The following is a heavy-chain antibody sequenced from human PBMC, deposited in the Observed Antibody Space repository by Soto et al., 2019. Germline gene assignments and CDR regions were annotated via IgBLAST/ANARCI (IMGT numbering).Heavy chain of an antibody. Sequence: QITLEESGPALVNPTQTLTLTCTFSGFSLSTSGVGVGWIRQPPGKALEWLGLIYWDNDRRYSPSLRSRLTLTKDTSKNQVVLTLTDMGPVDTATYYCAHRRGGYNWNHGNFDYWGQGTPVTVSS. CDR1: GFSLSTSGVG. V-gene: IGHV2-5*02. D-gene: IGHD1-20*01. CDR3: AHRRGGYNWNHGNFDY. CDR2: IYWDNDR. J-gene: IGHJ4*02.